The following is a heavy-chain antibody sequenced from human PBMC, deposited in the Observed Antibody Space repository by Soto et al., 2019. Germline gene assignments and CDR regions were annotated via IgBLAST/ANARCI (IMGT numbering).Heavy chain of an antibody. CDR2: IYPGDSDT. CDR1: GYSFTSYW. V-gene: IGHV5-51*01. D-gene: IGHD2-15*01. CDR3: ARRAVVVAAANYYSYYMDV. J-gene: IGHJ6*03. Sequence: PGESLKISCKGSGYSFTSYWIGWVRQMPGKGLEWMGIIYPGDSDTRYSPSFQGQVTISADKSISTAYLQWSSLKASDTAMYYCARRAVVVAAANYYSYYMDVWGKRTTLTVSS.